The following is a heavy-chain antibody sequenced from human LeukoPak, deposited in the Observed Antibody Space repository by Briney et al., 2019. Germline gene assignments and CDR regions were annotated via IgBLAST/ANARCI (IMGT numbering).Heavy chain of an antibody. V-gene: IGHV3-30*18. J-gene: IGHJ4*02. Sequence: GGSLRLSCAAPGFTFSSYGMHWVRQAPGKGLEWVAVISYDGSNKYYADSVKGRFTISRDNSKNTLYLQMNSLRAEDTAVYYCAKDADTALDYWGQGTLVTVSS. D-gene: IGHD5-18*01. CDR3: AKDADTALDY. CDR1: GFTFSSYG. CDR2: ISYDGSNK.